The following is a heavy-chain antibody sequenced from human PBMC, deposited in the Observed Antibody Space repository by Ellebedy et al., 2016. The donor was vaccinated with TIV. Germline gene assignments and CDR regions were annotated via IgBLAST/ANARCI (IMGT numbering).Heavy chain of an antibody. J-gene: IGHJ4*02. CDR2: ISYDGTST. CDR3: ARAWATDPIDY. Sequence: GESLKISXAASGFSFSDYAMSWVRQAPGKGLEWLAIISYDGTSTFYADSVKGRFTISRVNSKSTAYLRMNSLRPEDTATYYCARAWATDPIDYWGQGTLVTVSS. D-gene: IGHD1-26*01. CDR1: GFSFSDYA. V-gene: IGHV3-30*03.